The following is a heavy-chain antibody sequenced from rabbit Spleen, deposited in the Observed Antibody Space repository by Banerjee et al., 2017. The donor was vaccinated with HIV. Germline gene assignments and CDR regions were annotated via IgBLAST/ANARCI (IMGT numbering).Heavy chain of an antibody. CDR2: INAGTGKA. Sequence: QAHLVESGGGLVPPEGSLILSCNASGFSFSNQAVMCWVRQAPGKGLEGIACINAGTGKAGDGSWEKGRFTFSKTSSTTVTRQGTSLKAADTATDFCARDTCSRFSIYGMDLWGPGTLVTVS. V-gene: IGHV1S45*01. J-gene: IGHJ6*01. D-gene: IGHD5-1*01. CDR3: ARDTCSRFSIYGMDL. CDR1: GFSFSNQAV.